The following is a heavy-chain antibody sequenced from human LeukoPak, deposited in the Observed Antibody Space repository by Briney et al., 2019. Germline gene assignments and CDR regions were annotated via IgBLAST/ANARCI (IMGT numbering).Heavy chain of an antibody. CDR3: ARGLGYYGSGSYP. CDR2: INHSGST. D-gene: IGHD3-10*01. Sequence: SETLSLTCAVYGGSFSGYYWSWIRQPPGKGLEWIGEINHSGSTNYNPSLKSRVTISVDTSKNQFSLKLSSVTAADTAVYYCARGLGYYGSGSYPWGQGTLVTVSS. CDR1: GGSFSGYY. V-gene: IGHV4-34*01. J-gene: IGHJ5*02.